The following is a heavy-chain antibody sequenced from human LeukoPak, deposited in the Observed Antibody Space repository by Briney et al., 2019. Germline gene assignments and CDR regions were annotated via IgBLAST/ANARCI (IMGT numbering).Heavy chain of an antibody. CDR2: ISSSGTTT. CDR3: ARDRALRGVDY. V-gene: IGHV3-48*03. CDR1: GFTFSSYE. Sequence: HSGGSLRLSCAVSGFTFSSYEMNWVRQAPGKGLEWVPYISSSGTTTYFPDSVKGRFTISRDNAKNTLYLQMHSLRAEDTAIYYCARDRALRGVDYWGQGTLVTVSS. J-gene: IGHJ4*02.